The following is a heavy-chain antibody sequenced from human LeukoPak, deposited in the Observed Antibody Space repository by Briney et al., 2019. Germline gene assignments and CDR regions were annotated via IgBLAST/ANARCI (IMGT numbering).Heavy chain of an antibody. CDR2: ISSSSSYI. CDR3: ARDAARGVMPY. J-gene: IGHJ4*02. Sequence: GGSLRLSCAASGLTFSSYAMNWVRQAPGKGLEWVSSISSSSSYIYYADSVKGRFTISRDNAKNSLYLQMNSLRAEDTAVYYCARDAARGVMPYWGQGTLVTVSS. CDR1: GLTFSSYA. V-gene: IGHV3-21*01. D-gene: IGHD3-16*01.